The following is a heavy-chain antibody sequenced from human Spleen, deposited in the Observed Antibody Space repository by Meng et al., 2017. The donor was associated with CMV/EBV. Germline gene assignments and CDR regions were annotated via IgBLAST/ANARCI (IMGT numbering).Heavy chain of an antibody. Sequence: GGSLRLSCAASGFTFSNAWMSWVRQAPGKGLEWVGRIKSKTDGGTTDYAAPVKGRFTISRDDSKNTLYLQMNSLKTEDTAVYYCTTIHTFIVVVLAATDTPFDYWGQGTLVTVSS. V-gene: IGHV3-15*01. CDR1: GFTFSNAW. D-gene: IGHD2-2*01. CDR2: IKSKTDGGTT. CDR3: TTIHTFIVVVLAATDTPFDY. J-gene: IGHJ4*02.